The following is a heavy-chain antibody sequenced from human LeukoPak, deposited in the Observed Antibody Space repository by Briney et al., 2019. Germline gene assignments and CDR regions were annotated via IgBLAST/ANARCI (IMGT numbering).Heavy chain of an antibody. D-gene: IGHD1-26*01. V-gene: IGHV3-30*18. J-gene: IGHJ3*02. CDR3: AKDLNSGPRDI. Sequence: GGSLRLSCAASGFTFGSYGMHWVREAPGKGLEWGAVISYDGSNKYYADSVKGGFTISRDNSKNTLYLQMNSLRAEDTAVYYCAKDLNSGPRDIWGQGTMVTVSS. CDR2: ISYDGSNK. CDR1: GFTFGSYG.